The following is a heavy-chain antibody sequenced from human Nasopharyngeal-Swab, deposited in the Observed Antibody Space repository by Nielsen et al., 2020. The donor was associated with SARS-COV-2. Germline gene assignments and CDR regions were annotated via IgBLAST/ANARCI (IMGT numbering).Heavy chain of an antibody. Sequence: WVRQAPGQGLEWMGGIIPIFGTANYAQKFQGRVTITADKSTSTAYMELSGLRSEDTAVYYCARRRAMVPQDAYDIWGQGTMVTVSS. CDR3: ARRRAMVPQDAYDI. J-gene: IGHJ3*02. D-gene: IGHD4/OR15-4a*01. CDR2: IIPIFGTA. V-gene: IGHV1-69*06.